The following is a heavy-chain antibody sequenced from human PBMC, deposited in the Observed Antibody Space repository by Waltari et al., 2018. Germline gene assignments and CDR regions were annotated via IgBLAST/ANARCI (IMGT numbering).Heavy chain of an antibody. CDR1: GGSFSGYY. D-gene: IGHD4-17*01. J-gene: IGHJ3*02. Sequence: QVQLQQWGAGLLKPSETLSLTCAVYGGSFSGYYWSWIRQPPGKGLEWIGEINQSGSTNSNPSLKSRVTISVDTSKNQFSLKLSSVTAADTAVYYCARGNRYGGAYRRVCAFDIWGQGTMVTVSS. CDR3: ARGNRYGGAYRRVCAFDI. CDR2: INQSGST. V-gene: IGHV4-34*01.